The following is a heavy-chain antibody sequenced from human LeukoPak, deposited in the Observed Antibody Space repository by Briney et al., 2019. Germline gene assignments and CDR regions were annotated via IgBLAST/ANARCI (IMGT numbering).Heavy chain of an antibody. CDR3: AREFAGSASGAGY. Sequence: GXXRLSCAASGFTFSRNSKKWGRQGPAEGVEGGSSMSVSSGLIYYADSVKGRFTISRDNAKSSLYLQMNRLRVEDTAVYYCAREFAGSASGAGYWGQGTLVTVSS. D-gene: IGHD1-26*01. CDR1: GFTFSRNS. V-gene: IGHV3-21*01. J-gene: IGHJ4*02. CDR2: MSVSSGLI.